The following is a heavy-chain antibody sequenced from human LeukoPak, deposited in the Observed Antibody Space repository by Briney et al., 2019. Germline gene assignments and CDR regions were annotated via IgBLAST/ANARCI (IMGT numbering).Heavy chain of an antibody. Sequence: ASETLSLTCAVYGGSFSGYYWSWIRQPPGKGLEWIGEINHSGSTNYNPSLKSRVTISVDTSKNQFSLKLSSVTAADTAVYYCASPSYDSSGYYPFDYWGQGTLVTVSS. D-gene: IGHD3-22*01. CDR2: INHSGST. J-gene: IGHJ4*02. CDR3: ASPSYDSSGYYPFDY. V-gene: IGHV4-34*01. CDR1: GGSFSGYY.